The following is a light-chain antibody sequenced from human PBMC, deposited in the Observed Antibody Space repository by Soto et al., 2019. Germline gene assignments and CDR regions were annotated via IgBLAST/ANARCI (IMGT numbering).Light chain of an antibody. V-gene: IGKV1-5*01. CDR3: QQSEASSWP. J-gene: IGKJ1*01. CDR1: QSVSGW. CDR2: DAS. Sequence: DIGMTQSPSTMSASVGDTVTVTCRASQSVSGWLAWYQQKLGEAPKLLFYDASALPRWVPLRCSGGGSGTKLALTIASLQPDDFAIYYCQQSEASSWPFGPRNKVEI.